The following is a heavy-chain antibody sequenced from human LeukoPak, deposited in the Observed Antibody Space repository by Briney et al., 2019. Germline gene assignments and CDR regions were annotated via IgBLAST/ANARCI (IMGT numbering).Heavy chain of an antibody. CDR2: MNPDSGNT. CDR3: ARGRPTNLGGIY. D-gene: IGHD7-27*01. J-gene: IGHJ4*02. Sequence: GASVKVSCKASGYTFTSHHINWVRQAAGQGLEWMGLMNPDSGNTVYAQKFQGRVTMTRDTSISTAYMELSSLRSEDTGVYYCARGRPTNLGGIYWGQGTLVTVSS. V-gene: IGHV1-8*01. CDR1: GYTFTSHH.